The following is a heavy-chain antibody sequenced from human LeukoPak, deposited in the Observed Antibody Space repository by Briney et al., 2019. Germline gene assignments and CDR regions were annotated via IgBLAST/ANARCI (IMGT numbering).Heavy chain of an antibody. CDR3: ETGYNDFRVEGRYFYS. V-gene: IGHV4-59*01. CDR2: VHYSGNA. J-gene: IGHJ4*02. CDR1: DGSITNYD. D-gene: IGHD4-11*01. Sequence: SETLSLTCTVSDGSITNYDWSWVRQSPGKGLEFIGRVHYSGNAIYNPSFRSRVTISIDTSKRHFFLQLKSVTAADTAVYYCETGYNDFRVEGRYFYSWGQGTLVTVSS.